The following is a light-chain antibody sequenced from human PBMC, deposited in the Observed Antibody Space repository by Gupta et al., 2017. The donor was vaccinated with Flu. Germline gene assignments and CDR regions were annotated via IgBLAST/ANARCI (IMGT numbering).Light chain of an antibody. V-gene: IGKV4-1*01. CDR1: QSVLYSSNNKNY. CDR3: QQYHSTPYS. J-gene: IGKJ2*03. Sequence: DIVMTQSPDSLAVSLGERDTINCKSSQSVLYSSNNKNYLAWYQQKPGQPPKLLLYWASTRESGVPDRFSGRGSGTDFTLTISSLQAEDVAVYYCQQYHSTPYSFGQGTKLQIK. CDR2: WAS.